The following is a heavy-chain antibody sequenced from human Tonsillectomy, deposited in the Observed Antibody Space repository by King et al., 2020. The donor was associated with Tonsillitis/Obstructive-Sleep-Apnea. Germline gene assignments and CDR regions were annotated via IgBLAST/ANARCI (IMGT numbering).Heavy chain of an antibody. CDR1: GFTVSNYE. J-gene: IGHJ6*03. CDR2: ISSSGSTT. V-gene: IGHV3-48*03. D-gene: IGHD6-13*01. Sequence: VQLVESGGGLVQPGGSLRLYCAASGFTVSNYEMNWVRQAPGKGLEWVSYISSSGSTTYYADSVKGRFTISRDNAKNSLYLQMKSLSAEDTAVYYCAREDLEAAAGFYMDVWGKGTTVTVSS. CDR3: AREDLEAAAGFYMDV.